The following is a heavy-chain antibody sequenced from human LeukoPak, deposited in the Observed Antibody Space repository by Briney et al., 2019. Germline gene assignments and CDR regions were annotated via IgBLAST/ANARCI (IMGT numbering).Heavy chain of an antibody. V-gene: IGHV3-30-3*01. D-gene: IGHD2-2*01. CDR2: ISYDGSNK. CDR1: GFTFSSYA. Sequence: GRSLRLSCAASGFTFSSYAMHWVRQAPGKGLEWVAVISYDGSNKYYADSVKGRFTISRDNSKNTLYLQMNSLRAEDTAVYYCARAMPNIVVVPAALGLNYWGQGTLVTVSS. J-gene: IGHJ4*02. CDR3: ARAMPNIVVVPAALGLNY.